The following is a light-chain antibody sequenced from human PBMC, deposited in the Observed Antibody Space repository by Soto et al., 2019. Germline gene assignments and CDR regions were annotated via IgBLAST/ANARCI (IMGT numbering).Light chain of an antibody. CDR1: QSVSSSY. Sequence: EIVLTQSPGTLSLSPGERATLSCRASQSVSSSYLAWYQQKPGQAPRLLIYGASSRATGIPDRLSGSGSGTDFTLTISRLEPEDFAVYYCQQYGSSPRFTFGHGTKVDIK. J-gene: IGKJ3*01. CDR2: GAS. V-gene: IGKV3-20*01. CDR3: QQYGSSPRFT.